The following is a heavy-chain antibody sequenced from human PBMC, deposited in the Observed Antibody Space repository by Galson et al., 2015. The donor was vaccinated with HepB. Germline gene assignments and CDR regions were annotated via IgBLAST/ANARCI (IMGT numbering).Heavy chain of an antibody. CDR3: AIVDTAMEDYYYYGMDV. D-gene: IGHD5-18*01. V-gene: IGHV1-69*13. CDR1: GVTFSSYA. J-gene: IGHJ6*02. CDR2: IIPIFGTA. Sequence: SVKVSCKASGVTFSSYAISWVRQAPGQGLEWMGGIIPIFGTANYAQKFQGRVTITADESTSTAYMELSSLRSEDTAVYYCAIVDTAMEDYYYYGMDVWGQGTTVTVSS.